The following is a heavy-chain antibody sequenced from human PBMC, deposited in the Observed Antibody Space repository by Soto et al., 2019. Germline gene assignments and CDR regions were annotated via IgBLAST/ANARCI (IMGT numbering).Heavy chain of an antibody. D-gene: IGHD5-18*01. V-gene: IGHV3-11*01. J-gene: IGHJ4*02. Sequence: GSLRLSCAASGFTFSDYYMSWIRQAPGKGLEWVSYITSSGSTIYYADSVKGRFTTSRDNAKNSLYLQMNSLRAEDTAVYYCAREKTAMVTVDYWGQGTLVTVSS. CDR2: ITSSGSTI. CDR1: GFTFSDYY. CDR3: AREKTAMVTVDY.